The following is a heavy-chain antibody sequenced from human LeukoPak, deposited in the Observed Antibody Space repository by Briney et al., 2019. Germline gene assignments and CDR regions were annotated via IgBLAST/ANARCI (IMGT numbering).Heavy chain of an antibody. D-gene: IGHD6-13*01. CDR1: GGSISSGDYY. CDR3: ARGIAAAGTTSSYYFDY. J-gene: IGHJ4*02. V-gene: IGHV4-30-4*01. CDR2: IYYSGST. Sequence: SQTLTLTCTVSGGSISSGDYYWSWIRQPPGKGLEWIGYIYYSGSTYYNPSLKSRVTISVDTSKNQFSLKLSSVTAADTAVYYCARGIAAAGTTSSYYFDYWGQGTLVTVSS.